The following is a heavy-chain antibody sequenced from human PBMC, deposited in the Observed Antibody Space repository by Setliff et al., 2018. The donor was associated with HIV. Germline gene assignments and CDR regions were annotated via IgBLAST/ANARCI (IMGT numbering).Heavy chain of an antibody. D-gene: IGHD3-9*01. Sequence: LRLSCAASGFTFSNYGMHWVRQAPGKGLEWVAFIRYDGSNKYYADSVKGRFTISRDNSKNTLYLQMNSLRAEDTAVYFCARYALAVPGYHNAFDIWGQGTMVTVSS. CDR1: GFTFSNYG. J-gene: IGHJ3*02. CDR3: ARYALAVPGYHNAFDI. V-gene: IGHV3-30*02. CDR2: IRYDGSNK.